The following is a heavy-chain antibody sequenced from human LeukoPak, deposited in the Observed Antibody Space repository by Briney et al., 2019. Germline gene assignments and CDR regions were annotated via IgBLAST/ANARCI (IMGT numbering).Heavy chain of an antibody. V-gene: IGHV1-24*01. D-gene: IGHD3-22*01. CDR2: FDPEDVET. Sequence: ASVKVSCKVSGYTLTELSMHWVRQAPGKGLEWMGGFDPEDVETIYAQKFQGRVTMTEDTSTDTAYMELSSLRSEDTAVYYCATVPKPYYYDSSGFPYYFDYRGQGTLVTVSS. CDR3: ATVPKPYYYDSSGFPYYFDY. J-gene: IGHJ4*02. CDR1: GYTLTELS.